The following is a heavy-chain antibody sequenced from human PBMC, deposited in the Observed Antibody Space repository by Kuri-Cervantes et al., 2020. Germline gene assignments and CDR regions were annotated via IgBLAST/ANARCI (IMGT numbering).Heavy chain of an antibody. D-gene: IGHD6-19*01. J-gene: IGHJ4*02. Sequence: GGSLRLSCAASGFTFSSYAMHWVRQAPGKGLEWVAAISYDERNKYYADSVKGRFTISRDNSKNTLYLQMNSLRAEDTAVYYCARVRLVRVVWGNFDYWGQGTLVTVSS. CDR3: ARVRLVRVVWGNFDY. CDR2: ISYDERNK. V-gene: IGHV3-30*03. CDR1: GFTFSSYA.